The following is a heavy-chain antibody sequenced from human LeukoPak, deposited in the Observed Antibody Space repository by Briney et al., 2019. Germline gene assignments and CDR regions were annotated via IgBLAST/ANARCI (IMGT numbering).Heavy chain of an antibody. CDR3: ARDRQRYSSSWYDYYYYGMDV. CDR1: GYTFTSYD. Sequence: ASVKVSCKASGYTFTSYDINWVRQATGQGLEWMGWMNPNSGNTGYAQKFQGRVTMTRNTSISTAYMELSSLRSEDTAVYYCARDRQRYSSSWYDYYYYGMDVWGQGTTVTVSS. J-gene: IGHJ6*02. CDR2: MNPNSGNT. V-gene: IGHV1-8*01. D-gene: IGHD6-13*01.